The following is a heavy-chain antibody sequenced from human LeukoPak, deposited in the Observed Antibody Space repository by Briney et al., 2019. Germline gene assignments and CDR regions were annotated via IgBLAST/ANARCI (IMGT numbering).Heavy chain of an antibody. CDR1: GGTFSSYA. J-gene: IGHJ4*02. D-gene: IGHD1-26*01. V-gene: IGHV1-69*04. CDR2: IIPILGIA. CDR3: AKTPPNTVGATIRLDYFDY. Sequence: ASVKVSCKASGGTFSSYAISWVRQAPGQGLEGMGRIIPILGIANYAQKFQGRVTITADKSTSTAYMELSSLRSEDTAVYYCAKTPPNTVGATIRLDYFDYWGQGTLVTVSS.